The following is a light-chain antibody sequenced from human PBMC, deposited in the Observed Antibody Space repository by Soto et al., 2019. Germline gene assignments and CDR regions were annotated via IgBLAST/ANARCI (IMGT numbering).Light chain of an antibody. CDR2: TAS. CDR3: QQYHSWT. Sequence: DIQMTQSPSSLAASVGDRVTITCRASQSIASWMAWYQQKPGKAPKLLIYTASTLQSGVPSRFSGSGSGTEFTLTISSLKPDDFATYYCQQYHSWTFGQGTKVDIX. V-gene: IGKV1-5*03. J-gene: IGKJ1*01. CDR1: QSIASW.